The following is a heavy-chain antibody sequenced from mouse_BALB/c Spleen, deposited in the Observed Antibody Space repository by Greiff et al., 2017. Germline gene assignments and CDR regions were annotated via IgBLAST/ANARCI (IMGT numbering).Heavy chain of an antibody. CDR1: GYTFTDYW. CDR2: IDTSDSYT. Sequence: QVQLQQPGAELVMPGASVKMSCKASGYTFTDYWMHWVKQRPGQGLEWIGAIDTSDSYTSYNQKFKGKATLTVDESSSTAYMQLSSLTSEDSAVYYCASGGYWGQGTTRTVSS. CDR3: ASGGY. V-gene: IGHV1-69*01. J-gene: IGHJ2*01.